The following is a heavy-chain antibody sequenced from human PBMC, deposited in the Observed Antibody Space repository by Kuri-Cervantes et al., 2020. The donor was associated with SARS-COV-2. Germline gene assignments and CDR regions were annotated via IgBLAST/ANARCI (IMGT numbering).Heavy chain of an antibody. CDR3: ARDRSGYEYYDFLNYMDV. CDR1: GGSFSGYY. V-gene: IGHV4-34*01. Sequence: SETLSLTCAVYGGSFSGYYWSWIRQPPGKGLEWIGSIYHSGSTYYNPSLKSRVTISVDTSKNQFSLKLSSVTAADTAVYYRARDRSGYEYYDFLNYMDVWGKGTTVTVSS. J-gene: IGHJ6*03. CDR2: IYHSGST. D-gene: IGHD3-9*01.